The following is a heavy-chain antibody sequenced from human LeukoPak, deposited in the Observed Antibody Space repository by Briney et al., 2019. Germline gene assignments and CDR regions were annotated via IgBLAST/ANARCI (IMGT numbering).Heavy chain of an antibody. CDR3: ARAISSGWSNYFDY. V-gene: IGHV4-59*12. CDR2: IYSSGST. D-gene: IGHD6-19*01. CDR1: GGSISNYY. J-gene: IGHJ4*02. Sequence: SETLSLTCTVSGGSISNYYWSWIRQPPGKGLEWIGYIYSSGSTNYNPSLKSRVTISVDTSKIQFSLKLSSVTAADTAVYYCARAISSGWSNYFDYWGQGTLVTVSS.